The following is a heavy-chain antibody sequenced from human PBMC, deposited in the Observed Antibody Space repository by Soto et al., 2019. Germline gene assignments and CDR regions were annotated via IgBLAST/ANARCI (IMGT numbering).Heavy chain of an antibody. J-gene: IGHJ4*02. D-gene: IGHD3-10*01. CDR1: GFIFSNYV. V-gene: IGHV3-30-3*01. CDR3: AREVLWSRYFDY. Sequence: HVKLVESGGGVVQPGRSLRLSCAASGFIFSNYVMYWVRQAPGKGLEWVTFMSYDGTTKSYADSVKGRFTISRDNSQNTLYLQMNSLRPEDTGVYYCAREVLWSRYFDYWGQGTLVTVSS. CDR2: MSYDGTTK.